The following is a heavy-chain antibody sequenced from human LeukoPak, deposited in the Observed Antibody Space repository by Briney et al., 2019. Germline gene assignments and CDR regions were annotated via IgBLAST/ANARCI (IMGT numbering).Heavy chain of an antibody. CDR2: IWYDGSNK. V-gene: IGHV3-33*01. D-gene: IGHD6-13*01. J-gene: IGHJ5*02. CDR1: GFTFSSYG. Sequence: PGGSLRLSCAASGFTFSSYGMHWVRQAPGKGLEWVAVIWYDGSNKYYADSVKRRFTISRDNSKNTLYLQMNSLRAEDTAVYYCARGFRDFSSSWHEEENWFDPWGQGTLVTVSS. CDR3: ARGFRDFSSSWHEEENWFDP.